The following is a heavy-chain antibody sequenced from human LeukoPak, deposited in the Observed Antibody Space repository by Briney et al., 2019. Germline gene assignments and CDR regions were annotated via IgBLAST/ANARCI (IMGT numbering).Heavy chain of an antibody. Sequence: SETLSLTCTVPGGSISSSSYYWGWIRQPPGKGLEWIGSIYYSGSTYYNPSLKSRVTISVDTSKNQFSLKLSSVTAADTAVYYCARATYYDFWSGYFHFDYWGQGTLVTVSS. CDR2: IYYSGST. CDR1: GGSISSSSYY. D-gene: IGHD3-3*01. CDR3: ARATYYDFWSGYFHFDY. J-gene: IGHJ4*02. V-gene: IGHV4-39*01.